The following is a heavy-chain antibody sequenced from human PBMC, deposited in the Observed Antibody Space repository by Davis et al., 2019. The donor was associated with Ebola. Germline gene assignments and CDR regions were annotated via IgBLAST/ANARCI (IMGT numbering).Heavy chain of an antibody. V-gene: IGHV4-39*01. CDR2: IYYSGST. J-gene: IGHJ5*02. CDR3: ASMWWCSLCWPRNWFDP. D-gene: IGHD2-21*01. CDR1: GGSISSSSYY. Sequence: GSLRLSCTVSGGSISSSSYYWGWIRQPPGKGLEWIGSIYYSGSTYYNPSLKSRVTISVDTSKNQFSLKLSSVTAADTAVYYCASMWWCSLCWPRNWFDPWGQGTLVTVSS.